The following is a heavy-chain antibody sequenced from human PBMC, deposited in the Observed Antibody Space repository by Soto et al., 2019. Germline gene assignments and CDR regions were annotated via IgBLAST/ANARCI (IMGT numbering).Heavy chain of an antibody. CDR3: ARTVVVMTTIPTYHYGMDA. CDR2: NIPMFGTT. D-gene: IGHD2-15*01. J-gene: IGHJ6*02. CDR1: GGSFNSYA. Sequence: GASVKVSCKASGGSFNSYAISWVRQAPGQGLEWMGKNIPMFGTTNYAQKFQGRVTVTADESTRTSYLEVYSLRSDDTAVYYCARTVVVMTTIPTYHYGMDAWGQGTTVTVSS. V-gene: IGHV1-69*13.